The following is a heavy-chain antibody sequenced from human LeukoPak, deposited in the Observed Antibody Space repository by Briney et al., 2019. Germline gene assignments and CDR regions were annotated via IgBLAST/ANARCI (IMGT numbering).Heavy chain of an antibody. CDR3: AKDGRYSGYDFAES. J-gene: IGHJ5*02. CDR2: LTGSGHQI. D-gene: IGHD5-12*01. V-gene: IGHV3-23*01. CDR1: GFTFSNNA. Sequence: GGSLRLSCAASGFTFSNNAMSWVRQAPGKGLEWLASLTGSGHQIYYADSVKSRFTISRDNSENTLYLDMNNLRAEDTAIYYCAKDGRYSGYDFAESWGQGTLVTVSS.